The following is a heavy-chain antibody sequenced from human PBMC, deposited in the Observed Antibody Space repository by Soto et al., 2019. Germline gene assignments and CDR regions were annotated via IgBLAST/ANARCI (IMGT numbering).Heavy chain of an antibody. J-gene: IGHJ6*02. V-gene: IGHV4-34*01. D-gene: IGHD2-2*01. CDR2: INHSGST. CDR1: GGSFSGYY. Sequence: PPETLSLTCAVYGGSFSGYYWSWIRQPPGKGLEWIGEINHSGSTNYNPSLKSRVTISVDTSKNQFSLKLSSVTAADTAVYYCARGPSQLRYYYGMDVWGQGTTVTVSS. CDR3: ARGPSQLRYYYGMDV.